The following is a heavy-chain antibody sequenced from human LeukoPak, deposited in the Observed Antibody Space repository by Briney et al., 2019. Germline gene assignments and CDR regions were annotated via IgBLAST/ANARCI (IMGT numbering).Heavy chain of an antibody. V-gene: IGHV3-21*01. Sequence: GGSLRLSCAASGFTFSSYSMNWVRQAPGKGLEWVSPISSSSSYIYYADSVKGRFTISRDNAKNSLYLQMNSLRAEDTAVYYCARGSYSSSWSMGWFDPWGQGTLVTVSS. D-gene: IGHD6-13*01. CDR3: ARGSYSSSWSMGWFDP. CDR1: GFTFSSYS. J-gene: IGHJ5*02. CDR2: ISSSSSYI.